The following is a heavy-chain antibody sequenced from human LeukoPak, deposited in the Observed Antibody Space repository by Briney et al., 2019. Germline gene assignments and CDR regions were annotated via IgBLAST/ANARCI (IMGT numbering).Heavy chain of an antibody. CDR3: ASGEDYYYYMDV. CDR1: GGSISSYY. V-gene: IGHV4-59*01. CDR2: IYYSGST. J-gene: IGHJ6*03. Sequence: SETLSLTCTVSGGSISSYYWSWLRQPPGKGLEWIGYIYYSGSTNYNPSLKSRATISVDTSKNQFSLKLSSVTAADTAVYYCASGEDYYYYMDVWGKGTTVTVSS.